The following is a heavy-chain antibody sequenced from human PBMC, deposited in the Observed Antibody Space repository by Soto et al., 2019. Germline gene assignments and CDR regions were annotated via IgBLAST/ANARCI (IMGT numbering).Heavy chain of an antibody. D-gene: IGHD1-7*01. J-gene: IGHJ6*02. CDR2: IIPIFGTA. Sequence: QVQLVQSGAEVKKPGSSVKVSCKASGGTFSRYAISWVRRAPGQGLEWMGGIIPIFGTANYAQKFQGRVTITADESTSTVYMDLSSLRSEDTAVFYCARQQTKEGSDYYYYGMDVWGQGTTVTVSS. V-gene: IGHV1-69*01. CDR1: GGTFSRYA. CDR3: ARQQTKEGSDYYYYGMDV.